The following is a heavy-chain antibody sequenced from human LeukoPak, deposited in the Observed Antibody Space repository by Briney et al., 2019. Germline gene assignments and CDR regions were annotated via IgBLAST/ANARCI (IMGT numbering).Heavy chain of an antibody. CDR1: GFTFDDYA. Sequence: PGGSLRLSCAASGFTFDDYAMHWVRQAPGKGLEWVSLISWDGGSTYYADSVKGRFTISRDNSKNSLYLQMNSLRAEDTALYYCAKEGFKSGYSYGYIGSHFDYWGQGTLVTVSS. D-gene: IGHD5-18*01. J-gene: IGHJ4*02. CDR2: ISWDGGST. CDR3: AKEGFKSGYSYGYIGSHFDY. V-gene: IGHV3-43D*03.